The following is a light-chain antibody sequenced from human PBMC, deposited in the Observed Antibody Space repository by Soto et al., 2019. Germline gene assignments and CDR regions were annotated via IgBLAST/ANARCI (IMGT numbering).Light chain of an antibody. CDR2: GAS. J-gene: IGKJ4*01. CDR3: QQYGSSLLT. CDR1: QSVSRSY. Sequence: EIVLTQSPGTLSLSPGERATLSCRASQSVSRSYLARYQQKPGQAPRLLIYGASSRATGIPDRFSGSGSGTDFTLTISRLEPEDFAVYYCQQYGSSLLTFGGGTKVEIK. V-gene: IGKV3-20*01.